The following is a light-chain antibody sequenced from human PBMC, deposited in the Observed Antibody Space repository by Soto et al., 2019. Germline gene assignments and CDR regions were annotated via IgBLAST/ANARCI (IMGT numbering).Light chain of an antibody. V-gene: IGLV2-14*01. CDR3: SSYTSSTPLVL. CDR2: EVG. J-gene: IGLJ2*01. Sequence: QSALTQPASVSGSPGQSITISCTGTSSDVGGYNYVSWYQQHPGKAPKLMIYEVGNRPSGVSNRFSGSKSGNTASLTISGLQAEDEADYYCSSYTSSTPLVLFGGGTKLTVL. CDR1: SSDVGGYNY.